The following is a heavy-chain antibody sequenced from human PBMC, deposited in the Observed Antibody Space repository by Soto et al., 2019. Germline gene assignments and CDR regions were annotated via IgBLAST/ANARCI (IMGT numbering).Heavy chain of an antibody. D-gene: IGHD3-22*01. CDR1: GFSLSTGVG. J-gene: IGHJ5*02. CDR2: IYLDDDK. Sequence: QITLKESGPTLVKPTQTLTLTCTFSGFSLSTGVGVGWIRQPPGKALQWLALIYLDDDKRYSPSLKSRLTITKDTSKNQVVLTMTNMDPVDTATYYCAHTQSSGRRWFAPWGQGTLVTVSS. CDR3: AHTQSSGRRWFAP. V-gene: IGHV2-5*02.